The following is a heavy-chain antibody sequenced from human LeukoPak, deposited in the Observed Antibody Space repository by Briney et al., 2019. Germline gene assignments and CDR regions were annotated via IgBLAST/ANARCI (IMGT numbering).Heavy chain of an antibody. CDR2: IKTSGETT. J-gene: IGHJ4*02. Sequence: GGSLRLSCAASGFTFSSYGMTWVRQAPGKGLEWVSAIKTSGETTYYADSVKGRFTISRDNAKNTLYLQMNSLRAEDTAVYYCALEDCSSTSCYSNYWGQGTLVTVS. D-gene: IGHD2-2*02. CDR1: GFTFSSYG. V-gene: IGHV3-23*01. CDR3: ALEDCSSTSCYSNY.